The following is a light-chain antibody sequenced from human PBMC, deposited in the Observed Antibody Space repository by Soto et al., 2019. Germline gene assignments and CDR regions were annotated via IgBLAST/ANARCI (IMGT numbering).Light chain of an antibody. CDR3: QQYNNCLWT. Sequence: EIVMTQSPATLSVSPGERATLSCRASQSVSSNLAWYQQKPGQAPRLLIYGASTRATGIPARFSGSGSGTEFTRTISSLQSEDFALYYCQQYNNCLWTFGQGTKVEIK. CDR1: QSVSSN. J-gene: IGKJ1*01. CDR2: GAS. V-gene: IGKV3-15*01.